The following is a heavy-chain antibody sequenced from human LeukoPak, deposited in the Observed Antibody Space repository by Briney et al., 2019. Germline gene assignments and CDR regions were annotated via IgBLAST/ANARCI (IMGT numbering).Heavy chain of an antibody. CDR3: ARDVYDSSGYYAIDY. D-gene: IGHD3-22*01. CDR1: GFTFDDYG. V-gene: IGHV3-20*04. Sequence: GGSLRLSCAASGFTFDDYGMSWVHQAPGKGLEWVSGINWNGGSTGYADSVKGRFTISRDNAKNSLYLQMNSLRAEDTAVYYCARDVYDSSGYYAIDYWGQGTLVTVSS. CDR2: INWNGGST. J-gene: IGHJ4*02.